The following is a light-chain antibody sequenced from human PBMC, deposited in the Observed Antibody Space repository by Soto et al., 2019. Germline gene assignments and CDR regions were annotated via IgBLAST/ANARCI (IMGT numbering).Light chain of an antibody. CDR2: AAS. J-gene: IGKJ1*01. CDR3: QDRYSTPRS. V-gene: IGKV1-39*01. CDR1: QSISSY. Sequence: DIPMTQSPSSLSASVGDRVTITCRASQSISSYLNWYQQKPGKAPKLLIYAASSLQSGVPSRFSGSGSGTDFTLTISSLQPEDFATSCCQDRYSTPRSFGQGTTGEIK.